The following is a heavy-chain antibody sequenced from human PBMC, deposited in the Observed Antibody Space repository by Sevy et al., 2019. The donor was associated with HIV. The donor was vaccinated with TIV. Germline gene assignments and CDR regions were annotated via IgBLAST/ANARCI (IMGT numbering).Heavy chain of an antibody. Sequence: GGSLRLSCAASGFTFSSYGMHWVRQAPGKGLEWVAVISYDGSNKYYADSVKGRFTISGDNSKNTLYLQMNSLRAEDTAVYYCAKDPSRDGYRPFNYYYYGMDVWGQGTTVTVSS. V-gene: IGHV3-30*18. J-gene: IGHJ6*02. CDR3: AKDPSRDGYRPFNYYYYGMDV. D-gene: IGHD5-12*01. CDR1: GFTFSSYG. CDR2: ISYDGSNK.